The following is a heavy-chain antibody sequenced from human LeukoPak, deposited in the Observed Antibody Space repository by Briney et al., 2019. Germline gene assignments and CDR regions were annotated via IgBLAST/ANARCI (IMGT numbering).Heavy chain of an antibody. CDR3: ARGKSSYDYGLDH. V-gene: IGHV1-69*05. CDR1: GGTFSSHA. J-gene: IGHJ4*02. D-gene: IGHD5-12*01. Sequence: SVKVSCKASGGTFSSHAISWVRQAPGQGLEWVGGLIPVFGTTNYAEKFQGRVTITTDESTRTSYMELRSLKSDDTAVYYCARGKSSYDYGLDHWGQGILVIVSS. CDR2: LIPVFGTT.